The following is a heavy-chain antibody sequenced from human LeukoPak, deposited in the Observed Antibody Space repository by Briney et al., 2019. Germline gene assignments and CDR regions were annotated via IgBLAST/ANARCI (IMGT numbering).Heavy chain of an antibody. CDR1: GFTFDDYA. D-gene: IGHD2-2*01. V-gene: IGHV3-9*01. CDR2: ISWNSGSI. Sequence: PGRSLRLSCAASGFTFDDYAMHWVRQAPGKGLEWVSGISWNSGSIGYADSVKGRFTISRDNSKNTLYLQMNSLRAEDTAVYYCARGLVVPAAMISAHYYYYGMDVWGQGTTVTVSS. CDR3: ARGLVVPAAMISAHYYYYGMDV. J-gene: IGHJ6*02.